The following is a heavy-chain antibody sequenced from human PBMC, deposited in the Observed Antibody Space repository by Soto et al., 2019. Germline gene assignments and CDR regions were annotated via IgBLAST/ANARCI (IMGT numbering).Heavy chain of an antibody. V-gene: IGHV4-59*08. CDR3: ASSYDFWSGHPYYFDY. Sequence: PPETLSLTCTVSGGSISSYYWSWIRQPPEKGLEWIGYIYYSGSTNYNPSLKSRVTISVDTSKNQFSLKLSSVTAADTAVYYCASSYDFWSGHPYYFDYWGQGTLVTVSS. CDR2: IYYSGST. CDR1: GGSISSYY. D-gene: IGHD3-3*01. J-gene: IGHJ4*02.